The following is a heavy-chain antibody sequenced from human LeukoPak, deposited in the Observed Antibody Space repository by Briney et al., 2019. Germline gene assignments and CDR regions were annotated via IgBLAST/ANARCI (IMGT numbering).Heavy chain of an antibody. Sequence: QPGGSLRLCCAASGFTFINFAMSWVRQAPGKGLEWVSTISGSGDSTYYADSVKGQFTISIDNSKNTLYLRMNSLRAEDTAVYYCANYHDSSGYYSAGYWGQGTILTVSS. V-gene: IGHV3-23*01. CDR2: ISGSGDST. J-gene: IGHJ4*02. CDR1: GFTFINFA. D-gene: IGHD3-22*01. CDR3: ANYHDSSGYYSAGY.